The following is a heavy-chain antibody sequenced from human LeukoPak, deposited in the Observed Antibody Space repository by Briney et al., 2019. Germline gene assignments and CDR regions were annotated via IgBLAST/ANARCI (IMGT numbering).Heavy chain of an antibody. J-gene: IGHJ4*02. CDR2: IKQDGSEE. D-gene: IGHD1-26*01. Sequence: GGSLRLSCAASGFTFSSYWMSWVRQAPGKGLEWVANIKQDGSEESFVDSVKGRFTISRDNAKKSLYLQMNSLRAEDTAVYYCARGSSAGASLRHDYWGQGTLVTVSS. V-gene: IGHV3-7*01. CDR1: GFTFSSYW. CDR3: ARGSSAGASLRHDY.